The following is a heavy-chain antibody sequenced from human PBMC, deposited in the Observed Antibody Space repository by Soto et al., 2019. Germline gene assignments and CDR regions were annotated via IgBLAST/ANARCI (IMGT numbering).Heavy chain of an antibody. Sequence: QVQLVQSGAEVKKPGSSVKVSCKASGGTFSSYAISWVRQAPGQGLEWMGGIIPIFGTANYAQKFQARVTMTSDDSTRTAYIALRCWRSESAAVYYLARGDIVVGYWVQHYGMAFWGQGTTVIVSS. CDR1: GGTFSSYA. V-gene: IGHV1-69*01. D-gene: IGHD2-15*01. CDR2: IIPIFGTA. J-gene: IGHJ6*02. CDR3: ARGDIVVGYWVQHYGMAF.